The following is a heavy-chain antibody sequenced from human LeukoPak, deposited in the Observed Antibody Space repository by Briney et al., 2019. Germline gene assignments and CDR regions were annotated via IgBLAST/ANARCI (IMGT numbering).Heavy chain of an antibody. V-gene: IGHV4-39*07. Sequence: SETLSLTCTVSGGSISSSSYYWGWIRQPPGKGLEWIGSIYYSGSTYYNPSLKSRVTISVDTSKNQFSLKPSSVTAADTAVYYCARVGSGSYLDYWGQGTLVTVSS. J-gene: IGHJ4*02. CDR1: GGSISSSSYY. CDR3: ARVGSGSYLDY. CDR2: IYYSGST. D-gene: IGHD3-10*01.